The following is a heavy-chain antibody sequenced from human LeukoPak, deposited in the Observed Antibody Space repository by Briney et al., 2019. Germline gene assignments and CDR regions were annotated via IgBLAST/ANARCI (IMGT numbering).Heavy chain of an antibody. Sequence: GGSLRLSCAASGFTFSSYGMHWVRQAPGKGLEWVAVISYDGSNKYYADSVKGRFTISRDNSKNTLYLQMNSLRAEDTAVYYCAKGYSSGWYGSLHWYFDLWGRGTLVTVSS. CDR2: ISYDGSNK. D-gene: IGHD6-19*01. CDR3: AKGYSSGWYGSLHWYFDL. V-gene: IGHV3-30*18. CDR1: GFTFSSYG. J-gene: IGHJ2*01.